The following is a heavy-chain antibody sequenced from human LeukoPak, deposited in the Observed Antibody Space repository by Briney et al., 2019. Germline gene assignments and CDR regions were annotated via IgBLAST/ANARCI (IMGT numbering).Heavy chain of an antibody. J-gene: IGHJ6*02. CDR1: GASISSSDW. Sequence: SGTLSLTCAVSGASISSSDWWSWVRQPPGKGLEWIGEFYHTGATNYNPSLKSRVTISVDKSKNQFSLKLSSVTAADTAVYYCARAVWSGYYPYYYYYGMDVWGQGTTVTVSS. CDR3: ARAVWSGYYPYYYYYGMDV. V-gene: IGHV4-4*02. CDR2: FYHTGAT. D-gene: IGHD3-3*01.